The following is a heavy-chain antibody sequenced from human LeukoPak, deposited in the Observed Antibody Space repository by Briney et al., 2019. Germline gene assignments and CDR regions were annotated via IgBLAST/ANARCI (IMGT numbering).Heavy chain of an antibody. CDR2: ISSSSGYI. V-gene: IGHV3-21*01. Sequence: PGGSLRLSCAASGFTFNSYSMNWVRQTPGKGLEWVSSISSSSGYISYADSVKGRFTVSRDNAKNSLYLQMNSLRAEDTAVYYCAKDEAAAGVDFDYWGQGTLVTVYS. CDR3: AKDEAAAGVDFDY. D-gene: IGHD6-13*01. CDR1: GFTFNSYS. J-gene: IGHJ4*02.